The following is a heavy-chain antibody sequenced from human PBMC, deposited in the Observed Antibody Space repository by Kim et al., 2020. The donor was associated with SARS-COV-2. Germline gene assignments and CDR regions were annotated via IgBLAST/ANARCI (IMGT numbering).Heavy chain of an antibody. V-gene: IGHV1-18*04. D-gene: IGHD1-26*01. J-gene: IGHJ3*02. CDR1: GYTFTSYG. CDR2: ISAYNGNT. Sequence: ASVKVSCKASGYTFTSYGISWVRQAPGQGLEWMGWISAYNGNTNYAQKLQGRVTMTTDTSTSTAYMELRSLRSDDTAVYYCARVPVVGRTPPLDAFDIWGQGTMVTVSS. CDR3: ARVPVVGRTPPLDAFDI.